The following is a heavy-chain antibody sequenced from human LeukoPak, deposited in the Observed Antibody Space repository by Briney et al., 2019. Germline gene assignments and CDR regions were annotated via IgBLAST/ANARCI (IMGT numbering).Heavy chain of an antibody. Sequence: GGSLRLSCAASGFTVSSNYMSWVRQAPGKGLEWVPVIYTSGSTYYADSVKGRFTISRDNSQNTVDLQMNSLRTEDTAVYYCTKGLWAGVSAARDWGQGALVTVSS. J-gene: IGHJ4*02. V-gene: IGHV3-66*01. CDR1: GFTVSSNY. CDR2: IYTSGST. D-gene: IGHD2-8*01. CDR3: TKGLWAGVSAARD.